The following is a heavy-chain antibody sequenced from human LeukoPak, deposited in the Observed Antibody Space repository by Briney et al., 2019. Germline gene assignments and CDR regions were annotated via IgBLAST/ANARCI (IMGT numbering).Heavy chain of an antibody. D-gene: IGHD2-21*02. V-gene: IGHV3-23*01. CDR2: ISGSGGST. J-gene: IGHJ3*02. CDR1: GFTFSSYA. Sequence: GGSLRLSCAASGFTFSSYAMSWVRHTPGKGLEWVSAISGSGGSTYYADSVKGRFTISRDNSKNTLYLQMNSLRAADTAVYYCAKVSCGGDCFGAFDIWGQGTMVTVSS. CDR3: AKVSCGGDCFGAFDI.